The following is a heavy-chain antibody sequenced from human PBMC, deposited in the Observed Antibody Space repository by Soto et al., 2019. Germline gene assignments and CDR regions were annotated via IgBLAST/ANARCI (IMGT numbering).Heavy chain of an antibody. CDR2: INHSGST. Sequence: PSETLSLTCAVYGGSFSGYYWSWIRQPPGKGLEWIGEINHSGSTNYNPSLKSRVTISVDTSKNQFSLKLSSVTAADTAVYYCARDLGLRTFNWFDPWGQRTLVTVSS. V-gene: IGHV4-34*01. D-gene: IGHD5-12*01. J-gene: IGHJ5*02. CDR1: GGSFSGYY. CDR3: ARDLGLRTFNWFDP.